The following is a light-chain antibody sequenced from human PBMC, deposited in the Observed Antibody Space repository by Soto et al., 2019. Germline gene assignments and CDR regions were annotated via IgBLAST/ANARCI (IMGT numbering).Light chain of an antibody. V-gene: IGLV1-40*01. CDR2: GNS. CDR1: SSNIGAGYD. CDR3: QSYDSRLSGYV. Sequence: QSALTQPPSVSGATGQRVTISCTGRSSNIGAGYDVHWYQQLPGTAPKLLIYGNSNRPSGVPDRFSGSKSGTSASLAITGLQAEDEADYYCQSYDSRLSGYVCGTGTKLTVL. J-gene: IGLJ1*01.